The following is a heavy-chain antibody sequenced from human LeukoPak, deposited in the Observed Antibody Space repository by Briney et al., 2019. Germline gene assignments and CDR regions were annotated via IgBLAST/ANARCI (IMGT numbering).Heavy chain of an antibody. D-gene: IGHD6-13*01. CDR2: VYSSGDH. CDR3: ARVHTSSWDNWFDP. V-gene: IGHV4-4*07. J-gene: IGHJ5*02. Sequence: SETLSLTCTVSGRSISTFYWSWIRQSAGQGLQWIGRVYSSGDHKYNPSLNSRVPMSVDTSKSQISLRLNSVTAADTAVYYCARVHTSSWDNWFDPWGQGLRVTVSS. CDR1: GRSISTFY.